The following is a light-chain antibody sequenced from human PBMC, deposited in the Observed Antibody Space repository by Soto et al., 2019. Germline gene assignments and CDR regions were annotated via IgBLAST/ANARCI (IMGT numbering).Light chain of an antibody. CDR3: QQYNNWPFS. CDR1: QGVTTN. Sequence: EIVMTRSPATLFLSPGDMAILSSRAGQGVTTNFAWYQQKSGQSPRLLIYDVSHRATGVPARFSGTGSETDFTLTISGLQSEDSAVYFCQQYNNWPFSFGQGTRLEI. CDR2: DVS. J-gene: IGKJ5*01. V-gene: IGKV3-15*01.